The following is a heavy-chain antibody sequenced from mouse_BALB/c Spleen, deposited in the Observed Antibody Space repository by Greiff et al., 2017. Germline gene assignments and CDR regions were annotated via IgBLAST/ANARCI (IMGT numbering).Heavy chain of an antibody. CDR3: VRGCFAY. V-gene: IGHV2-9-2*01. CDR1: GFSLTSYD. Sequence: QVQLQQSGPGLVAPSQSLSITCTVSGFSLTSYDISWIRQPPGKGLEWLGVIWTGGGTNYNSAFMSRLSISKDNSKSQVFLKMNSLQTDDTAIYYCVRGCFAYWGQGTLVTVSA. J-gene: IGHJ3*01. CDR2: IWTGGGT.